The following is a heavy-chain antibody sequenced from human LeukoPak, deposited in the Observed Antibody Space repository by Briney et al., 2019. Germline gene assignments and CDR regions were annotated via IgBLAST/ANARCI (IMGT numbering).Heavy chain of an antibody. J-gene: IGHJ6*03. CDR2: IIPIFGTA. CDR3: TILSDYGDYYYYYMDV. V-gene: IGHV1-69*05. Sequence: ASVKVSCKASGGTFSSYAISWVRQAPGQGLEWMGGIIPIFGTAYYAQKFQGRVTITTDESTSTAYMELSSLRSEDTAVYYCTILSDYGDYYYYYMDVWGKGTTVTVSS. D-gene: IGHD4-17*01. CDR1: GGTFSSYA.